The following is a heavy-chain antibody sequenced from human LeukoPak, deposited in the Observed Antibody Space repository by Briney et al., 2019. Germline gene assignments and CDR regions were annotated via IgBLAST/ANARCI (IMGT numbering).Heavy chain of an antibody. CDR1: GFTFSIYA. D-gene: IGHD2-21*02. CDR2: ISSSGGST. J-gene: IGHJ4*02. CDR3: ANQVVTATSPFDC. V-gene: IGHV3-23*01. Sequence: GGSLRLSCAASGFTFSIYAMSWVRQAPGKGLEWVSAISSSGGSTYYADSVKGRFTISRDNSKCALYLQMNSLRTEDTAVYYCANQVVTATSPFDCWGQGTLVTVSS.